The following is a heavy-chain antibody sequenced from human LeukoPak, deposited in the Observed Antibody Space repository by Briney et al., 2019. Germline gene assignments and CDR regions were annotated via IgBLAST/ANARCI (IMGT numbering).Heavy chain of an antibody. V-gene: IGHV1-69*04. CDR3: ARAVAGVKEYFQH. CDR1: GGTFSSYA. J-gene: IGHJ1*01. D-gene: IGHD6-19*01. CDR2: IIPILGIA. Sequence: ASVKVSCKASGGTFSSYAISWVRQAPGQGLEWMGRIIPILGIANYAQKFQGRVTITADKSTSTAYMELSSLRSEDTAVYYCARAVAGVKEYFQHWGQGTLVTVSS.